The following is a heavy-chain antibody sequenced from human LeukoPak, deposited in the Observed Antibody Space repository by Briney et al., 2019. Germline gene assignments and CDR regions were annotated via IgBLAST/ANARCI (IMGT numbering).Heavy chain of an antibody. CDR3: AKDRYCGGGNCYSAFDI. V-gene: IGHV3-23*01. J-gene: IGHJ3*02. CDR2: ISGSDDNT. Sequence: GGSLRLSCTASGFTFSSYAMSWVRQAPGKGLEWVSGISGSDDNTYYADSVKGRFTISRDDSNNTLFLQMNSLRAEDTAIYFCAKDRYCGGGNCYSAFDIWGQGTMVTVFS. D-gene: IGHD2-15*01. CDR1: GFTFSSYA.